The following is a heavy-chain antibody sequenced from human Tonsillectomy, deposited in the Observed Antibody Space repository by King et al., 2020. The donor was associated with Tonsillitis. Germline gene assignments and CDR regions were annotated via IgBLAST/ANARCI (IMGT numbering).Heavy chain of an antibody. Sequence: VQLVESGAEVKKPGSSVKVSCKASGGTFSRYLISWVRQAPGQGLEWMGGIIPIFGATHYAQKFQDRVTITADESTSTAYMELSSLRSEDTAVYYFAREACSNDVCYTGAYWGQGTLVTVSS. CDR3: AREACSNDVCYTGAY. CDR1: GGTFSRYL. J-gene: IGHJ4*02. CDR2: IIPIFGAT. D-gene: IGHD2-8*01. V-gene: IGHV1-69*01.